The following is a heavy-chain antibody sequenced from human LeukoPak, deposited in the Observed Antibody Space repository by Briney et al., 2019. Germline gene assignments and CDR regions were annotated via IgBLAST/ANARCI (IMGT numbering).Heavy chain of an antibody. CDR1: GFTFSSYA. CDR3: AKDASHGDSCYYFDY. Sequence: PGGSLRLSCAASGFTFSSYAMSWVRQAPGKGLEWVSGISGSGGSTYYADSVKGRFIISRDNSENRLYLQMNSLRAEDTATYYCAKDASHGDSCYYFDYWGQGTLVTVSS. CDR2: ISGSGGST. D-gene: IGHD2-2*01. V-gene: IGHV3-23*01. J-gene: IGHJ4*02.